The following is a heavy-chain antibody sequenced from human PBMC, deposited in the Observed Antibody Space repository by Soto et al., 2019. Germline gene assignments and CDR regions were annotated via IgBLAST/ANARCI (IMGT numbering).Heavy chain of an antibody. Sequence: QVQLQESGPGLVKPSQTLSLTCTVSGGSINNGGYYWSWIRQHPGKGLEWIGYIFYSGSTYYNPSLNSRVPTSVDTSKNQFSLKLSSVTAADTAVYYCARDPRGGSYGMDVWGQGTTVTVSS. D-gene: IGHD3-10*01. CDR2: IFYSGST. J-gene: IGHJ6*02. V-gene: IGHV4-31*03. CDR1: GGSINNGGYY. CDR3: ARDPRGGSYGMDV.